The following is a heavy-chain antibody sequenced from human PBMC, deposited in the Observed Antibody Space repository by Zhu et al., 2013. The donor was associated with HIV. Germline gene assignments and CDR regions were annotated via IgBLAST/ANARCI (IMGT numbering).Heavy chain of an antibody. CDR3: ARDQVAGPFDY. CDR1: GYTFTNYG. D-gene: IGHD6-19*01. V-gene: IGHV1-18*01. J-gene: IGHJ4*02. Sequence: QVQLVQSGAEVKKPGASVKVSCKASGYTFTNYGITWVRQAPGQGPEWMGWISSYNGNTNYAQMLQGGVTMTTDTSTSTAYMDLRSLRSDDTAVYYCARDQVAGPFDYWGQGTLVTVSS. CDR2: ISSYNGNT.